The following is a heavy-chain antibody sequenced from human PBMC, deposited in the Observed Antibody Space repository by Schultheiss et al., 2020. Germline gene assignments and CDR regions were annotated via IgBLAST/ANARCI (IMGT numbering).Heavy chain of an antibody. D-gene: IGHD4-17*01. J-gene: IGHJ4*02. CDR1: GFTFDDYA. CDR2: ISWNSGSI. Sequence: SLRLSCAASGFTFDDYAMHWVRQAPGKGLEWVSGISWNSGSIGYADSVKGRFTISRDNAKNSLYLQMNSLRAEDTAVYYCAKRANDYGDSDYWGQGTLVTVSS. V-gene: IGHV3-9*01. CDR3: AKRANDYGDSDY.